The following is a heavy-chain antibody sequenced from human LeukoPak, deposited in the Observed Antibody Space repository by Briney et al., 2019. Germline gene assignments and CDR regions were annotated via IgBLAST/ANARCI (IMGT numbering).Heavy chain of an antibody. Sequence: GESLKISCKGSGYSFTSYWIGWVRQMPGKGLEWMGIIYPGDSDTRYSPSFQGQLTISADKSISTAYLQWSSLKASDTAMYYCARGGVDYYDSSGYNLLYYYYGMDVWGQGTTVTVSS. CDR1: GYSFTSYW. CDR2: IYPGDSDT. V-gene: IGHV5-51*01. CDR3: ARGGVDYYDSSGYNLLYYYYGMDV. J-gene: IGHJ6*02. D-gene: IGHD3-22*01.